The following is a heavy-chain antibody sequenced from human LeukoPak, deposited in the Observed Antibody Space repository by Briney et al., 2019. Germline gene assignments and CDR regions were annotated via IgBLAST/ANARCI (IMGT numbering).Heavy chain of an antibody. CDR3: VRDRSTSYFDY. Sequence: PGGSLRLSCAASGFTLSSYGMQWVRQATGKGLEGVAFIWYDGSNKYYVDSVKGRFTISRDNSKNTLYLQMNSLRVEDTAVYYCVRDRSTSYFDYWGQGTQVTVSS. CDR1: GFTLSSYG. CDR2: IWYDGSNK. V-gene: IGHV3-33*01. J-gene: IGHJ4*02.